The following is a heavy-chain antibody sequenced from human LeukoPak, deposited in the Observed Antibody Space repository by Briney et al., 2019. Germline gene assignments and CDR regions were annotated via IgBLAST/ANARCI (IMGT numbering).Heavy chain of an antibody. V-gene: IGHV4-59*11. J-gene: IGHJ4*02. D-gene: IGHD2-2*01. CDR2: IYYTRAT. CDR3: ATVSSGCAAASCYLTY. Sequence: SETLSLTCTVSGGSLSSHFWSWIRQPPGKGLELIGHIYYTRATYYNPSRNSRVTISLDTSRNQFPLRLTSVTAADTAVYDYATVSSGCAAASCYLTYWGQGTLVTVSS. CDR1: GGSLSSHF.